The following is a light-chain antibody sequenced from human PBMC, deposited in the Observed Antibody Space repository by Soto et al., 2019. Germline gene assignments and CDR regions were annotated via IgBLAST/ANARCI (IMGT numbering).Light chain of an antibody. CDR1: SSDVGGYNY. CDR2: DVR. Sequence: QSALTQPASVSGSPGQSITISCIGTSSDVGGYNYVSWYQQYPDKVPKVIIYDVRNRPSGVSNRFSGSKSGNTASLTISGLQAEDEADYYCSSYTSSSTVVFGGGTKVTVL. V-gene: IGLV2-14*01. CDR3: SSYTSSSTVV. J-gene: IGLJ2*01.